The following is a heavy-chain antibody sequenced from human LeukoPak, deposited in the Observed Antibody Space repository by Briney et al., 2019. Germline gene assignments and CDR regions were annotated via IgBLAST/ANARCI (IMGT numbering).Heavy chain of an antibody. CDR2: IYYSGST. V-gene: IGHV4-59*01. Sequence: PSETLSLTCTVSGGSISTYYWSWLRQPPGKGLEWIGYIYYSGSTNYNPSLKSRVIILVDTSKNQFSLKLSSVTAADTAVYYCARNGGSYTFDIWGQGTMVTVSS. CDR1: GGSISTYY. J-gene: IGHJ3*02. CDR3: ARNGGSYTFDI. D-gene: IGHD1-26*01.